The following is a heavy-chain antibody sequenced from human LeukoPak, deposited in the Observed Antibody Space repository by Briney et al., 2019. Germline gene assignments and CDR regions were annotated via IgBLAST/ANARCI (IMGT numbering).Heavy chain of an antibody. CDR1: GASISSDY. V-gene: IGHV4-59*08. CDR3: AVMYSSSWYWFDP. J-gene: IGHJ5*02. Sequence: SETLSLTCTVSGASISSDYWNWIRQPPGKGLEWIWYIYYSGSTNYNPSLKSRVTISVDTSKNQFSLKLSSVTAADTAVYYCAVMYSSSWYWFDPWGQGTLVTVSS. D-gene: IGHD6-13*01. CDR2: IYYSGST.